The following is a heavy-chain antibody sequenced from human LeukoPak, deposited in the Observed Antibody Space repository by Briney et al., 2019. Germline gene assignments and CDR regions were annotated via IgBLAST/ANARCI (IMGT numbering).Heavy chain of an antibody. CDR3: ARPIFYCSGGSCYFDY. D-gene: IGHD2-15*01. V-gene: IGHV1-2*02. CDR2: INPNSGGT. J-gene: IGHJ4*02. Sequence: ASVKVSRKASGYTFTGYYMHWVRQAPGQGLEWMGWINPNSGGTNYAQKFQGRVTMTRDTSISTAYMELSRLRSDDTAVYYCARPIFYCSGGSCYFDYWGQGTLVTVSS. CDR1: GYTFTGYY.